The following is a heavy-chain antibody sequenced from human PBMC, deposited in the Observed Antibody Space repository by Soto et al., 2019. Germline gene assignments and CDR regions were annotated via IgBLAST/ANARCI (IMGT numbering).Heavy chain of an antibody. D-gene: IGHD3-9*01. CDR2: IRGKANSDAT. Sequence: GGSLRLSCAASGFTFSGSGVHWVRQAPGKGLEWVGRIRGKANSDATVYDASVKGRFTISRDDSMNTAYLQMNSLKTEDTAVYYCTSPSINYDILTDYFKYWGQGSLVSVSS. V-gene: IGHV3-73*01. CDR3: TSPSINYDILTDYFKY. J-gene: IGHJ4*02. CDR1: GFTFSGSG.